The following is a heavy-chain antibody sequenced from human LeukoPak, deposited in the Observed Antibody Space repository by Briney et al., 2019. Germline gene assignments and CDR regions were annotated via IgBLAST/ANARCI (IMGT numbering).Heavy chain of an antibody. D-gene: IGHD3-3*01. Sequence: SETLSLTCTVSGGSISSGGYYWSWIRQPPGKGLEWIGYIYHSGSTYYNPSLESRVTISVDRSKNQFSLKLSSVTAADTAVYYCARDGGYYDFNWFDPWGQGTLVTVSS. CDR3: ARDGGYYDFNWFDP. J-gene: IGHJ5*02. V-gene: IGHV4-30-2*01. CDR1: GGSISSGGYY. CDR2: IYHSGST.